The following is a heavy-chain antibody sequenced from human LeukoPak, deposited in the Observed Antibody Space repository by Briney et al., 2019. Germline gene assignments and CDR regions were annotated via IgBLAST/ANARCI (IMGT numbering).Heavy chain of an antibody. D-gene: IGHD6-6*01. J-gene: IGHJ3*02. Sequence: SETLSLTCTVSGGSISNSNSYWGWIRQSPGKGLEWIANIYYSGSTYYNPSLKSRLTISVDTSKNQFSLKLSSVTAADTAVYYCARGEYSRSSNAFDIWGQGTMVTVSS. CDR2: IYYSGST. CDR1: GGSISNSNSY. CDR3: ARGEYSRSSNAFDI. V-gene: IGHV4-39*07.